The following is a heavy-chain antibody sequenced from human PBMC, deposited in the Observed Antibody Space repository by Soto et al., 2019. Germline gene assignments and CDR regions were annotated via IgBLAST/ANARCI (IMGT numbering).Heavy chain of an antibody. CDR2: INPNSGGT. CDR1: GYTFTGYY. CDR3: ARAYYDFWSGYYLFDY. J-gene: IGHJ4*02. V-gene: IGHV1-2*02. D-gene: IGHD3-3*01. Sequence: GASVKVSCKASGYTFTGYYMHWVRQAPGQGLEWMGWINPNSGGTNYAQKFQGRVTMTRDTSISTAYMELSRLRSDDTAVYYCARAYYDFWSGYYLFDYWGQGTLVTSPQ.